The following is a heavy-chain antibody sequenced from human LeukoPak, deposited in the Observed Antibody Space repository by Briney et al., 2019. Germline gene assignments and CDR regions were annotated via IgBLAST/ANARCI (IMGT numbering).Heavy chain of an antibody. CDR2: ISSSSLNI. Sequence: GGSLRLSCAASGFTFTSYSMNWVRQAPGKGLEWVSYISSSSLNIFYADVVQGRFTISRDNAKNSLYLQMNSLRAEDTAVYYCARQWFYSDSSGYYRDAFDFWGHGTMVTVSS. J-gene: IGHJ3*01. CDR3: ARQWFYSDSSGYYRDAFDF. CDR1: GFTFTSYS. V-gene: IGHV3-48*04. D-gene: IGHD3-22*01.